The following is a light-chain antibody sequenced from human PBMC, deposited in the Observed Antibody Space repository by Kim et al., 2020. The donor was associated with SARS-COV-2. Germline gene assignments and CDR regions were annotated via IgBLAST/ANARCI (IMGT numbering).Light chain of an antibody. V-gene: IGKV1-27*01. CDR2: GAS. J-gene: IGKJ3*01. CDR1: QGIGKY. Sequence: DIQMTQSPSSLSASVGDRVTITCRASQGIGKYLAWYQLKPGKLPKLLIYGASTLQSGVPSRFSGSGSGTDFTLTISSLQPEDVATYYCQKYDSGPFTFGPGTKVDIK. CDR3: QKYDSGPFT.